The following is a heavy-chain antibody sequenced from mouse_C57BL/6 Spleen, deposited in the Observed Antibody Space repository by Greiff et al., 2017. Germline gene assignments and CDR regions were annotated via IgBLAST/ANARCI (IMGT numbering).Heavy chain of an antibody. J-gene: IGHJ3*01. CDR2: SRNKANDYTT. CDR1: GFTFSDFY. V-gene: IGHV7-1*01. CDR3: ARDAGGFLNAPFAY. Sequence: EVKLVESGGGLVQSGRSLRLSCATSGFTFSDFYMEWVRQAPGKGLEWIAASRNKANDYTTEYSASVKGRFIVSRDTSQSILYLQMNALRAEDTAIYYCARDAGGFLNAPFAYWGQGTLVTVSA.